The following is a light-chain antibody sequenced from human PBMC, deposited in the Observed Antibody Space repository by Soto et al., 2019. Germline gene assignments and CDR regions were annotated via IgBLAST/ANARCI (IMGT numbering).Light chain of an antibody. CDR2: GAS. Sequence: DIVMIQSPATLSASLGERATLSCRASQSVSRSLAWYQQKPGQAPRLLIYGASTRATGIPARFSGSGSGTGITLTITSLQPEHFAFYTYYRHESCPTGYTFGQGTKLEIK. V-gene: IGKV3D-15*02. CDR1: QSVSRS. J-gene: IGKJ2*01. CDR3: YRHESCPTGYT.